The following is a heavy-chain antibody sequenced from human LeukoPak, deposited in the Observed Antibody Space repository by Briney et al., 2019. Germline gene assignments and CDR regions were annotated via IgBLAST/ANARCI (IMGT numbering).Heavy chain of an antibody. CDR3: ARGYPYCSSTSCLGRYFDL. D-gene: IGHD2-2*01. J-gene: IGHJ2*01. Sequence: ASVKVSCKASGYTFTSYGISWVRQAPGQGLEWMGWISAYNGNTNYAQKLQGRVTMTTDTSTSTAYMELRSLRSDDTAVYYCARGYPYCSSTSCLGRYFDLWGRGTLVTVSS. CDR1: GYTFTSYG. V-gene: IGHV1-18*01. CDR2: ISAYNGNT.